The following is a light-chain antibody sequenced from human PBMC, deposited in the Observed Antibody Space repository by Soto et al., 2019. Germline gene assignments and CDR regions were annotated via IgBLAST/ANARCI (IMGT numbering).Light chain of an antibody. Sequence: QSVLTQPASVSGSPGQSITISCTGTSSDVGGYKYVSWYQQDPGKAPKLMIYDVSNRPSGVSNRFSGSKSGNTASLTISGLQAEDEADYYCSSYTSSSLDVFGTGTKVTVL. V-gene: IGLV2-14*01. CDR1: SSDVGGYKY. CDR3: SSYTSSSLDV. J-gene: IGLJ1*01. CDR2: DVS.